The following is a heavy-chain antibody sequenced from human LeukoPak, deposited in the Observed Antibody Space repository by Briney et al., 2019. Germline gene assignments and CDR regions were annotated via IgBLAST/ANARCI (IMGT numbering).Heavy chain of an antibody. Sequence: GASVKVSCKASGYTFTGYYIHWVRQAPGQGLEWMGIINPSGGSTRYAQKFQGRVTMSRDTSTSTVYMEVSSLRCEDTAVYYCARGYSSSPTEYWGQGTLVTVSS. J-gene: IGHJ4*02. D-gene: IGHD6-13*01. V-gene: IGHV1-46*01. CDR1: GYTFTGYY. CDR2: INPSGGST. CDR3: ARGYSSSPTEY.